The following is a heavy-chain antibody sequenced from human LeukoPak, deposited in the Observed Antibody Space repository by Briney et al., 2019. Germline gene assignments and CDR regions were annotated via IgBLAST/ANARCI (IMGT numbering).Heavy chain of an antibody. Sequence: GGSLRLSCVGSGFTLSSSWLNWFRQAPGKGLEWVANIKPDGSEYYYADSVKGRFTISRDNAQNSLYLQMNSLRADDTAVYYCARDVSRSFDYWGQGTLVTVSS. J-gene: IGHJ4*02. CDR1: GFTLSSSW. CDR2: IKPDGSEY. V-gene: IGHV3-7*01. CDR3: ARDVSRSFDY.